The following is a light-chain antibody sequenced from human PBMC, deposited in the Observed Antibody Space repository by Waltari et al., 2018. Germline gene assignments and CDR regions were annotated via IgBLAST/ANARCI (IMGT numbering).Light chain of an antibody. CDR1: QSLFYSPINKTY. V-gene: IGKV4-1*01. J-gene: IGKJ5*01. CDR2: WAS. Sequence: DIVMTQSPDSLAVSLGERATINCKSSQSLFYSPINKTYLAWYQQKPGQSPKLLIYWASTRESWVPDRFGGSVSGTEFTLTISSLQAEDVAIYYCQQYYSTPPITFGQGTRLEIK. CDR3: QQYYSTPPIT.